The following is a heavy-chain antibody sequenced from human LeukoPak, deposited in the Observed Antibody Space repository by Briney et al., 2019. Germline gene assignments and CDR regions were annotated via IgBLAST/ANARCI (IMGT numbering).Heavy chain of an antibody. CDR2: ISSGSTTI. CDR1: GFTFSSYS. Sequence: RGSLRLSCAASGFTFSSYSMNWVRQAPGKGLEWVSYISSGSTTILYADSVKGRFTISRDNAKNSLYLQMNSLRDEDTAVYYCARVICSGGSCYHFDYWGQGALVTVSS. V-gene: IGHV3-48*02. D-gene: IGHD2-15*01. CDR3: ARVICSGGSCYHFDY. J-gene: IGHJ4*02.